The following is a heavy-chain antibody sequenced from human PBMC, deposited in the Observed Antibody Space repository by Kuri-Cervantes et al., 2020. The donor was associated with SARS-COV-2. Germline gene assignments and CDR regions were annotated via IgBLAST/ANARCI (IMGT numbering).Heavy chain of an antibody. V-gene: IGHV1-69*13. Sequence: SVTVSCKASRGTFSSYAISWVGQAPGQGLEWMGGIIPIFGTANYAQKFQGRVTITADESTSTAYMELSSLRSEDTAVYYCARDQTRSGWTFLFDYWGQGTLVTVSS. D-gene: IGHD6-19*01. J-gene: IGHJ4*02. CDR1: RGTFSSYA. CDR3: ARDQTRSGWTFLFDY. CDR2: IIPIFGTA.